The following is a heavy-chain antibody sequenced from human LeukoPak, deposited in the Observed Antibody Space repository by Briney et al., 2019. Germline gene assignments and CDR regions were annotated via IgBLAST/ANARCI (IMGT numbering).Heavy chain of an antibody. J-gene: IGHJ4*02. CDR1: GFTFGDYT. CDR2: IRSKAYGGTT. CDR3: IRGGANSPFDY. Sequence: PGGPLRLSCTASGFTFGDYTVTWFRQAPGKGLEWVGFIRSKAYGGTTEDAASVKGRFAISRDDSKSIAYLQMNSLKTEDTAVYYCIRGGANSPFDYWGQGTLVTVSS. V-gene: IGHV3-49*03. D-gene: IGHD1-1*01.